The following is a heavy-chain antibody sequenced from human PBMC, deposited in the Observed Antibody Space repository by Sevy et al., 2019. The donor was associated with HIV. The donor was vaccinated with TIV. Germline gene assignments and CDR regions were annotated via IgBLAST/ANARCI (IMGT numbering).Heavy chain of an antibody. J-gene: IGHJ1*01. Sequence: SETLSLTCTVSGGSISGGDDYWSWIRQPPGKGLEWIGYIYYSGNTYYNPSLKSRVTISEDTSKNQFSLKLSSVTAADTAVYHCASANHADYVGYFQDWGQGTLVTVSS. D-gene: IGHD4-17*01. V-gene: IGHV4-30-4*01. CDR3: ASANHADYVGYFQD. CDR1: GGSISGGDDY. CDR2: IYYSGNT.